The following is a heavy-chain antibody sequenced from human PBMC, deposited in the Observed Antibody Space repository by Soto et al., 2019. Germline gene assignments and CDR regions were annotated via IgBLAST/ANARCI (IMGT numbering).Heavy chain of an antibody. CDR1: GYSFTSYW. J-gene: IGHJ5*02. CDR2: IYPGDSDT. CDR3: ARQIVNWNDEGGNWFDP. Sequence: GESLKISCKGSGYSFTSYWIGWVRQMPGKGLEWMGIIYPGDSDTRYSPSFQGQVTISADKSISTAYLQWSSLKASDTAMYYCARQIVNWNDEGGNWFDPWGQGTLVTVSS. D-gene: IGHD1-1*01. V-gene: IGHV5-51*01.